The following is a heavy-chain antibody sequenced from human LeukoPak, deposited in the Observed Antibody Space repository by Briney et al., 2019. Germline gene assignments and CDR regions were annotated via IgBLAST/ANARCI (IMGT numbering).Heavy chain of an antibody. J-gene: IGHJ3*02. Sequence: PSETLSLTSAVYGGSFSGYYWSWMRQPPGKGLEWIGEINHSGITNYNPSLKSRVTISVDTSKNKCSLMLSSVTAADTAVYYCALLITLILVSASYIWGQGTMVTVSS. CDR3: ALLITLILVSASYI. CDR2: INHSGIT. D-gene: IGHD3-22*01. V-gene: IGHV4-34*01. CDR1: GGSFSGYY.